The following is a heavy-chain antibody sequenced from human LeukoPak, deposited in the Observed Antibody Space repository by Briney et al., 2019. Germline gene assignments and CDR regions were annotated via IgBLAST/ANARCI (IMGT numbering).Heavy chain of an antibody. CDR1: TYTFTSYG. CDR2: LSAYNGNT. D-gene: IGHD6-19*01. CDR3: VRDRDIAVAGTFHY. V-gene: IGHV1-18*01. J-gene: IGHJ4*02. Sequence: ASVKVSCKASTYTFTSYGISWVRQAPGQGLEWMGWLSAYNGNTNYAQRLQGRVTMTTDTSTSTAYTELRSLRSDDTAVYYCVRDRDIAVAGTFHYWGQGTLVTVSS.